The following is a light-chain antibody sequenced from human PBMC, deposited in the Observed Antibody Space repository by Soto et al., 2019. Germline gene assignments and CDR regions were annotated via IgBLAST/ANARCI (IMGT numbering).Light chain of an antibody. J-gene: IGKJ4*01. CDR1: QSISRN. V-gene: IGKV1-13*02. Sequence: LSAPVGERVTITCRASQSISRNLNWYQQKPEKAPKLLIYDASSRATGIPDRFSGGGSGTDFTLTISRLEPEDFAVYYCQQFSSYPLTFGGGTKVDIK. CDR3: QQFSSYPLT. CDR2: DAS.